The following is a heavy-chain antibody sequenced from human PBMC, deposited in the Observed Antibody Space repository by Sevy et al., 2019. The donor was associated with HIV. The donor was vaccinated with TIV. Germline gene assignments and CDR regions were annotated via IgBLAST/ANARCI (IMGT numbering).Heavy chain of an antibody. CDR3: AKDFGGYCGYNGRPSFDS. CDR1: AFTFSSYA. D-gene: IGHD2-21*01. J-gene: IGHJ4*02. CDR2: ITGEGVKT. Sequence: GGSLRLSCAASAFTFSSYAMSWVRQAPGKGLEWVSTITGEGVKTYYTDSVTGRFTISRDNSKSTLFLQMNSLRAEDTAVYDCAKDFGGYCGYNGRPSFDSWGQGTLVTVSS. V-gene: IGHV3-23*01.